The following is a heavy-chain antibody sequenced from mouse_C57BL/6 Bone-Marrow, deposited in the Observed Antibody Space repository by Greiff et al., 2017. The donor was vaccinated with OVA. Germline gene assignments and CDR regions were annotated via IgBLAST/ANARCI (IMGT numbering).Heavy chain of an antibody. CDR1: GYTFTDYE. V-gene: IGHV1-15*01. Sequence: VQLQQSGAELVRPGASVTLSCKASGYTFTDYEMHWVKQTPVHGLEWIGAIDPETGGTAYNQKFKGKAILTADKSSSTAYMELRSLTSEDSAVYYCTRGQWLLLAYWGQGTLVTVSA. CDR3: TRGQWLLLAY. D-gene: IGHD2-3*01. J-gene: IGHJ3*01. CDR2: IDPETGGT.